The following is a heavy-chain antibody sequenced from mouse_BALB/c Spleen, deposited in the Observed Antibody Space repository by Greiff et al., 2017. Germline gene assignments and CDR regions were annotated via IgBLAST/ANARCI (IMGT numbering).Heavy chain of an antibody. CDR1: GYTFSSYW. D-gene: IGHD1-1*01. Sequence: VQLQQSGAELMKPGASVKISCKATGYTFSSYWIEWVKQRPGHGLEWIGEILPGSGSTNYNEKFKGKATFTADTSSNTAYMQLSSLTSEDSAVYYCARRGYYYGSSYPFAYWGQGTLVTVSA. J-gene: IGHJ3*01. V-gene: IGHV1-9*01. CDR3: ARRGYYYGSSYPFAY. CDR2: ILPGSGST.